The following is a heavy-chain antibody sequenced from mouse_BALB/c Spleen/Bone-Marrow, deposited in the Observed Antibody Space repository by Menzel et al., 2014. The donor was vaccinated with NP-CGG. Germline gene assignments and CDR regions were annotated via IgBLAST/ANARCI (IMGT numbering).Heavy chain of an antibody. J-gene: IGHJ4*01. CDR3: NGNYYAMDY. V-gene: IGHV14-4*02. CDR2: IDPENGDT. Sequence: VQLQQSGAELVRSGASVKLSCTASGFNIKDCYMHWVKQRPEQGLEWIGWIDPENGDTEYAPKFQGKATMTADTSSNTAYLQLSSLTSEDTAVYYCNGNYYAMDYWGQGTSVTVSS. D-gene: IGHD2-1*01. CDR1: GFNIKDCY.